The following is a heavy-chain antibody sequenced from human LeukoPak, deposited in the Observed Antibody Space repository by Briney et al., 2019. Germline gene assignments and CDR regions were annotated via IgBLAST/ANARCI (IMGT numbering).Heavy chain of an antibody. D-gene: IGHD6-13*01. J-gene: IGHJ3*02. CDR3: AGGIAAAGTSVTDAFDI. V-gene: IGHV3-30*04. CDR1: GFTFSSYA. CDR2: ISYDGSNK. Sequence: GGSLRLSCAASGFTFSSYAMSWVRQAPGKGLEWVAVISYDGSNKYYADSVKGRFTISRDNSKNTLYPQMNSLRAEDTAVYYCAGGIAAAGTSVTDAFDIWGQGTMVTVSS.